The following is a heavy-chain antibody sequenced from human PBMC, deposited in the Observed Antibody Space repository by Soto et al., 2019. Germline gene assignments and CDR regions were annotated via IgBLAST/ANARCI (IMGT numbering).Heavy chain of an antibody. D-gene: IGHD6-19*01. CDR1: GFTVSGNY. CDR3: ARAVAGLTSQFDY. Sequence: GGSLRLSCAVSGFTVSGNYMSWVLQAPGKGLEWVSVIYKDDSTYYTDSVKGRFTISRDNSKNTLYLQMNSLRAEDTAVYYCARAVAGLTSQFDYWGQGTLVTVSS. CDR2: IYKDDST. J-gene: IGHJ4*02. V-gene: IGHV3-53*01.